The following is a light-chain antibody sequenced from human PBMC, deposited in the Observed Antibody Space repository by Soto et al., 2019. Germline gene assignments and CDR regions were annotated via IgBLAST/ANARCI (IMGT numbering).Light chain of an antibody. Sequence: EIVLTQSPATLSLSPGERATLSCRASQIFGYHSAWYQQKPGQAPRLLIYNASNRATGTPDRFSGSGSGTYFSLTISSLEPEDFAVYYCQQRSNWPGTFGQGTKVDIK. V-gene: IGKV3-11*01. CDR1: QIFGYH. CDR3: QQRSNWPGT. CDR2: NAS. J-gene: IGKJ1*01.